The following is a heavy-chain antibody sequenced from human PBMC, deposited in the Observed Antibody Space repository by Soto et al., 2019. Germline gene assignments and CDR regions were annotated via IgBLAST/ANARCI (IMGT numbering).Heavy chain of an antibody. CDR3: ARDRIVTKPPGPYYLYYGVDV. Sequence: ASETLSLTCGVSNFSISSAYYWAWIRQPPGKGLEWIASVYHTGNTYFNPSLKSRVTISVDTSKNQFSLRLRSVTAADTAIYYCARDRIVTKPPGPYYLYYGVDVWGQGTTVTVSS. CDR2: VYHTGNT. CDR1: NFSISSAYY. J-gene: IGHJ6*02. D-gene: IGHD3-22*01. V-gene: IGHV4-38-2*02.